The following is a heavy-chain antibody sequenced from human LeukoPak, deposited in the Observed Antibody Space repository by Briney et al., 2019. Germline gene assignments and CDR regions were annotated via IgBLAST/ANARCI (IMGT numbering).Heavy chain of an antibody. D-gene: IGHD3-3*01. Sequence: PSETLSLTCTVSGGSISSYYWSWIRQPPGKGLEWIGYIYYSGSTNYNPSLKSRVTISVDTSKNQFSLKLSSVTAADTAVYYCARPTYDFWSGYYFDYWGQGTLVTVSS. CDR1: GGSISSYY. V-gene: IGHV4-59*01. CDR2: IYYSGST. CDR3: ARPTYDFWSGYYFDY. J-gene: IGHJ4*02.